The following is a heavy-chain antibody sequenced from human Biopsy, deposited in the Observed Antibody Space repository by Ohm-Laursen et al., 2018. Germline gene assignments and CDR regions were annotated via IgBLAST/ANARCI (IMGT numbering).Heavy chain of an antibody. V-gene: IGHV3-15*05. CDR1: GFTFSAAW. J-gene: IGHJ4*02. CDR2: VKSNANGGTT. D-gene: IGHD6-19*01. Sequence: SLRLSCTASGFTFSAAWMYWVRQAPGKGLECVALVKSNANGGTTEYPAPVEGRFSISRDDSRNTVYLHMSSLNTDDTAMYFCTAGIPGLSRSSDSWGQGTLVTVSS. CDR3: TAGIPGLSRSSDS.